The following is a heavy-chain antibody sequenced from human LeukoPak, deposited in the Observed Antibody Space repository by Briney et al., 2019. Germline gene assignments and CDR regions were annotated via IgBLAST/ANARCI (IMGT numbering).Heavy chain of an antibody. D-gene: IGHD1-20*01. J-gene: IGHJ3*02. CDR3: ARTLYNWNAPDAFDI. CDR2: IYYSGST. Sequence: SETLSLTCTVSGGSISSGDYYWSWIRQPPGKGLEWIGYIYYSGSTYYNPSLKSRATISVDTSKNQFSLKLSSVTAADTAVYYCARTLYNWNAPDAFDIWGQGTMVTVSS. V-gene: IGHV4-30-4*01. CDR1: GGSISSGDYY.